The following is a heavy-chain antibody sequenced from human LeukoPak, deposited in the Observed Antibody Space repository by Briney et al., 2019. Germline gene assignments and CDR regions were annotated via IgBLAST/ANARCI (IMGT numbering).Heavy chain of an antibody. CDR3: ARAVVVPAAWRFDYYYYMDV. J-gene: IGHJ6*03. Sequence: SETLSLTCTVSGGSISSYYWSWIRQPPGKGLEWIGYIYYSGSTNYNPSLKSRVTISVDTSKNQFSLKLSSVTAADTAVYYCARAVVVPAAWRFDYYYYMDVWGKGTAVTVSS. V-gene: IGHV4-59*01. CDR1: GGSISSYY. D-gene: IGHD2-2*01. CDR2: IYYSGST.